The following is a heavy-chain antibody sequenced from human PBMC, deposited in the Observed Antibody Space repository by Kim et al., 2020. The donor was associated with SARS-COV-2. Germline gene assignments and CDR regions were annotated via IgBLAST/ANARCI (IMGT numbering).Heavy chain of an antibody. CDR2: ISYDGSNK. CDR1: GFTFSSYA. D-gene: IGHD6-19*01. Sequence: GGSLRLSCAASGFTFSSYAMHWVRQAPGKGLEWVAVISYDGSNKYYADSVKGRFTISRDNSKNTLYLRMNSLRAEDTAVYYCAREYSSGWPVDYWGQGTLVTVSS. J-gene: IGHJ4*02. CDR3: AREYSSGWPVDY. V-gene: IGHV3-30-3*01.